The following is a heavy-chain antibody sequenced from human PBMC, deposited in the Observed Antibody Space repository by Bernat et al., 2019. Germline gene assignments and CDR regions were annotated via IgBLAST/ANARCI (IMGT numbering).Heavy chain of an antibody. CDR2: MNQDGSRV. CDR1: GFSFSSSW. J-gene: IGHJ3*02. V-gene: IGHV3-7*03. CDR3: ARTGVVAAKDAFDI. D-gene: IGHD2-15*01. Sequence: EVQLVDSGGGLVQRGGSLRLPCVVSGFSFSSSWMSWVRQAPGRGLERVAIMNQDGSRVHYVDFVKGRFTISRDNAKTSLYLQMNSLRDEDTAVYYCARTGVVAAKDAFDIWGQGTMVTVSS.